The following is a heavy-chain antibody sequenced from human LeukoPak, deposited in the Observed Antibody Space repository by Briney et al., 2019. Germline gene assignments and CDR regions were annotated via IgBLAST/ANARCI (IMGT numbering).Heavy chain of an antibody. CDR3: ARHGRANYYDSSGYAYYYYGMDV. V-gene: IGHV4-59*08. D-gene: IGHD3-22*01. CDR1: GGSFSGYY. J-gene: IGHJ6*02. Sequence: SETLSLTCAVYGGSFSGYYWSWIRQPPGKGLEWIGYIYYSGSTNYNPSLKSRVTISVDTSKNQFSLKLSSVTAADTAVYYCARHGRANYYDSSGYAYYYYGMDVWGQGTTVTVSS. CDR2: IYYSGST.